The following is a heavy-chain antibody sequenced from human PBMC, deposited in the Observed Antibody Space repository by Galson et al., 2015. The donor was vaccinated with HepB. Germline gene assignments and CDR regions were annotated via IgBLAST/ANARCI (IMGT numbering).Heavy chain of an antibody. CDR2: ISASGDST. CDR1: GFTFTNYA. Sequence: SLRLSCAASGFTFTNYAMSWVRQAPGKGLEWVSSISASGDSTYYADSVKGRFTISRDNSKNTLYLQMNSLRAEDTAVYFCAKLGGGFGSGTHPNEDWGQGILVTVSS. J-gene: IGHJ4*02. D-gene: IGHD3-10*01. V-gene: IGHV3-23*01. CDR3: AKLGGGFGSGTHPNED.